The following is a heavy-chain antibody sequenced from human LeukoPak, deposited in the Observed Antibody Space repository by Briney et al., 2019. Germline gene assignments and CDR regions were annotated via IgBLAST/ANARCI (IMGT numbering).Heavy chain of an antibody. D-gene: IGHD6-19*01. CDR2: ISYDVGKK. CDR3: AVSSGWLN. V-gene: IGHV3-30*03. J-gene: IGHJ4*02. Sequence: PGGSLRLSCAASGFTFSSYGMHWVRQAPGKGLEWVAVISYDVGKKYYADSVKGRFTISRDNSKNTLYLQMNSLRAEDTAVYYCAVSSGWLNWGQGTLVTVSS. CDR1: GFTFSSYG.